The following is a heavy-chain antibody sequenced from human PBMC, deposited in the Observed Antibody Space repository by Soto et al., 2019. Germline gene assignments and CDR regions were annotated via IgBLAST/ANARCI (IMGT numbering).Heavy chain of an antibody. CDR3: ARHQSHSSSYVDP. CDR2: IYYSGST. Sequence: QLQLQESGPGLVKPSETLSLTCTVSGGSISSSSYYWGWIRQPPGKGLEWIGSIYYSGSTYYNPSLKCRVTISVDTSNNQFSLKLSSVTAADTAVYYCARHQSHSSSYVDPWGQGTLVTVSS. D-gene: IGHD6-13*01. CDR1: GGSISSSSYY. V-gene: IGHV4-39*01. J-gene: IGHJ5*02.